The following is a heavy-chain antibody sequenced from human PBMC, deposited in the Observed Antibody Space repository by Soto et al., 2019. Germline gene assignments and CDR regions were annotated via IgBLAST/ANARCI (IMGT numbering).Heavy chain of an antibody. D-gene: IGHD4-17*01. V-gene: IGHV4-59*01. Sequence: PSETLSLTCTVSGGSINSYYWSWIRQPPGKGLEWIGYIYYSGSTNYNPSLKSRVTISVDTSKNQFSLKLGSVTAADTAVYYCVKSSVTYGHYFDYWGQGTLVTVSS. CDR3: VKSSVTYGHYFDY. CDR2: IYYSGST. J-gene: IGHJ4*02. CDR1: GGSINSYY.